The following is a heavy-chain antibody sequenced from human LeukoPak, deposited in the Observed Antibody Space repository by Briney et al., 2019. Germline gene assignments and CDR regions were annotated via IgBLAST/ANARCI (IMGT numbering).Heavy chain of an antibody. J-gene: IGHJ6*03. D-gene: IGHD3-22*01. Sequence: SETLSLTCAVYGGSFSGYYWSWIRQPPGKGLEWIGEINHSGSTNYNPSLKSRVTISVDTSKNQFSLKLSSVTAADTAVYYCAGGRKDSSGYYYPISYYYYYYMDVWGKGTTVTVSS. CDR2: INHSGST. CDR3: AGGRKDSSGYYYPISYYYYYYMDV. V-gene: IGHV4-34*01. CDR1: GGSFSGYY.